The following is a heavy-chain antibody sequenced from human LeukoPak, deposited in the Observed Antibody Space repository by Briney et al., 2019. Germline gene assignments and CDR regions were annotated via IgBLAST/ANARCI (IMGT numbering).Heavy chain of an antibody. CDR2: ISSSSSTI. J-gene: IGHJ4*02. CDR1: GFTFTSYS. Sequence: PGGSLRLSCAASGFTFTSYSMNWVRQAPGKGVEWVSYISSSSSTIYYADSVKGRFTISRDNAKNSLYLQMNSLRAEDTAVYYCARDESRAAASPYYFDYWGQGTLVTVSS. D-gene: IGHD6-13*01. CDR3: ARDESRAAASPYYFDY. V-gene: IGHV3-48*01.